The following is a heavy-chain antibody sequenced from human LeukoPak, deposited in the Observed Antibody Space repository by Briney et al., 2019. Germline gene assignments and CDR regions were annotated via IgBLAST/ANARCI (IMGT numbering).Heavy chain of an antibody. CDR3: AKDPYRVVVATGNYLDP. J-gene: IGHJ5*02. D-gene: IGHD2-15*01. V-gene: IGHV3-30*18. CDR2: ISHDGSNI. Sequence: GGSLRLSCAASGFTFYSYGMHWVRQAPGKGLEWVAVISHDGSNIHYGDSVKGRFTISRDNSKNALYLQMNSLRAEDTAVYYCAKDPYRVVVATGNYLDPWGQGTLVTVSS. CDR1: GFTFYSYG.